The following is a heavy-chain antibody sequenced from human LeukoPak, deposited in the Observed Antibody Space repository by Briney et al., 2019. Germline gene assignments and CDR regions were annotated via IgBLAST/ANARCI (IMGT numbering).Heavy chain of an antibody. CDR2: ISWNSGSI. J-gene: IGHJ3*02. D-gene: IGHD3-22*01. V-gene: IGHV3-9*01. Sequence: GGSLRLSCAASGFTFDDYAMHWVRQAPGEGLEWVSGISWNSGSIGYADSVKGRFTISRDNAKNSLYLQMNSLRAEDTALYYCAKDMDGSSGGNAFDIWGQGTMVTVSS. CDR1: GFTFDDYA. CDR3: AKDMDGSSGGNAFDI.